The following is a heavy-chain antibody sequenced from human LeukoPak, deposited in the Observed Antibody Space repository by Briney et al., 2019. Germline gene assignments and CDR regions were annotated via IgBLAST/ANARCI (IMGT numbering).Heavy chain of an antibody. V-gene: IGHV3-30*02. CDR3: AKDGEEYQLLFDY. J-gene: IGHJ4*02. D-gene: IGHD2-2*01. CDR2: VRYDGKNQ. Sequence: GGSLRLSCTASGFTFSSYGIHWVRQAPGKGLEWVSFVRYDGKNQYYADSVKGRFTISRDNSKNTLYLQMNSLRAEDTAVYYCAKDGEEYQLLFDYWGQGTLVTVSS. CDR1: GFTFSSYG.